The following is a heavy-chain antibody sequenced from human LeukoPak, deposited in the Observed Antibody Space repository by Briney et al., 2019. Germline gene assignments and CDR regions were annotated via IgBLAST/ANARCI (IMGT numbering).Heavy chain of an antibody. V-gene: IGHV4-38-2*02. CDR1: GYSISSGYY. D-gene: IGHD3-10*01. CDR2: IYYSGST. Sequence: KPSETLSLTCTVSGYSISSGYYWGWIRQPPGKGLEWIGSIYYSGSTYYNPSLKSRVTISVDTSKNQFSLKLSSVTAADTAVYYCARDSPLLWFGEGPAFDIWGQGTMVTVSS. J-gene: IGHJ3*02. CDR3: ARDSPLLWFGEGPAFDI.